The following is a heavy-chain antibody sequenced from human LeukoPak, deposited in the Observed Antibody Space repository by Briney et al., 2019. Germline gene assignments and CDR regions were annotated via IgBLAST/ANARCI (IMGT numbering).Heavy chain of an antibody. CDR2: IRDDGSTR. Sequence: GGSLRLSRAASGFTFSRSGLHWVRQAPGKGLEWVAFIRDDGSTRYYADSVKGRFTVSRDNSKNTLYLHMDSLRTEDTAVYYCAKVPHSWGLFDSWGQGTLVTVSS. CDR3: AKVPHSWGLFDS. V-gene: IGHV3-30*02. J-gene: IGHJ4*02. CDR1: GFTFSRSG. D-gene: IGHD3-16*01.